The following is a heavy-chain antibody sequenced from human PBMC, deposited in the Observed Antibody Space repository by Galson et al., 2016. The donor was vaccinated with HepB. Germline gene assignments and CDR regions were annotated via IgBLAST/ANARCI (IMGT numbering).Heavy chain of an antibody. CDR2: VYSNNIT. V-gene: IGHV3-53*01. D-gene: IGHD2-21*02. Sequence: SLRLSCAPSGLRAGTTYMTWVRQSPGKGLEWVSIVYSNNITHYADSVHGRFTISRDKYKNTVYLQLISLIFEDTAVYYCARGCCGDCYGSGGWYVDLWGRGTLVSVSS. CDR3: ARGCCGDCYGSGGWYVDL. J-gene: IGHJ2*01. CDR1: GLRAGTTY.